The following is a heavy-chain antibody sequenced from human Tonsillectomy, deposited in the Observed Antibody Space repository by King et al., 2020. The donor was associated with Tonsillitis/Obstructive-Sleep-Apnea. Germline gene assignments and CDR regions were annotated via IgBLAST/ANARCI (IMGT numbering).Heavy chain of an antibody. CDR1: GASISSHY. CDR3: ATHDTSGYFSFDY. Sequence: VQLQESGPGLVKPSETLSLTCTVSGASISSHYWSWIRQPPGKGLEWIGYIYSGSTTYNPSLKSRVTISVDTSKNKFSLKLRSVTAADTAVYYCATHDTSGYFSFDYWGQGTLVTVSS. CDR2: IYSGST. J-gene: IGHJ4*02. V-gene: IGHV4-59*11. D-gene: IGHD3-22*01.